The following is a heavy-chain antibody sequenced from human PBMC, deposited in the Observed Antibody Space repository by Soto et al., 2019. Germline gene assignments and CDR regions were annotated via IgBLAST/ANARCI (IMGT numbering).Heavy chain of an antibody. D-gene: IGHD3-22*01. V-gene: IGHV3-33*06. J-gene: IGHJ3*02. CDR2: IWFDGTKK. CDR3: AKAYSSADAFDI. Sequence: QVQLVESGGGVVQPGRSLRLSCTASGFTFTTYGIHWVRQAPGTGLEWVALIWFDGTKKNYADSVKGRFTISRDNSKNTLYLQMNSLRAEDTAVYYCAKAYSSADAFDIWGQGTMVTVSS. CDR1: GFTFTTYG.